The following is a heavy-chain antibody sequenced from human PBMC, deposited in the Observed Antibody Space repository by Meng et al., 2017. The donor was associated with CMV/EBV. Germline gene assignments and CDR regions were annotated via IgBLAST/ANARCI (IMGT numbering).Heavy chain of an antibody. V-gene: IGHV4-39*07. D-gene: IGHD3-3*01. CDR1: GGSISSSSYY. CDR3: ARLERFLEWLISKTSYGMDV. Sequence: SETLSLTCTVSGGSISSSSYYWGWIRQPPGKGLEWIGSIYYSGSTYYNPSLKSRVTISVDTSKNSLYLQMNSLRAEDTAVYYCARLERFLEWLISKTSYGMDVWGQGTTVTVSS. CDR2: IYYSGST. J-gene: IGHJ6*02.